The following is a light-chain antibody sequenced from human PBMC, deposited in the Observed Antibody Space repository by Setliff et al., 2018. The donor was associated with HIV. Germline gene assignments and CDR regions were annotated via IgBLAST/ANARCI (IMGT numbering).Light chain of an antibody. CDR1: SSDVGGYSY. CDR2: EVR. J-gene: IGLJ1*01. CDR3: SSYASTNTLP. Sequence: QSALPPPPHHSLGIGQSITISCTGTSSDVGGYSYVSWYQQHPGKAPKLIIYEVRNRPSGVSNRFSGSKSGNTASLTISGLQAEDEADYYCSSYASTNTLPFGTGTKVTVL. V-gene: IGLV2-14*01.